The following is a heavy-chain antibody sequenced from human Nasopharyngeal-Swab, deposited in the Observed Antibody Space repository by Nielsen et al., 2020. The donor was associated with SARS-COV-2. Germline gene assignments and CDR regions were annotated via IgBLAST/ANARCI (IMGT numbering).Heavy chain of an antibody. CDR1: GGSISSGDYY. Sequence: SETLSLTCTVSGGSISSGDYYWSWIRQPPGKGLEWIGYIYYSGSTYYNPSLKSRVTISVDTSKNQFSLKLSSVTAADTAVYYCARDNTVVTSEGVDIWGQGTMVTVSS. D-gene: IGHD4-23*01. CDR2: IYYSGST. J-gene: IGHJ3*02. V-gene: IGHV4-30-4*01. CDR3: ARDNTVVTSEGVDI.